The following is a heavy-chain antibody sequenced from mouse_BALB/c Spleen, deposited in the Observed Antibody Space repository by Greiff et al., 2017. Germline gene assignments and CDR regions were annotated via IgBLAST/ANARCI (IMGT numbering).Heavy chain of an antibody. J-gene: IGHJ4*01. CDR3: TRDKKGTAMDY. V-gene: IGHV5-6-4*01. CDR2: ISSGGSYT. Sequence: EVKLEESGGGLVKPGGSLKLSCAASGFTFSSYTMSWVRQTPEKRLEWVATISSGGSYTYYPDSVKGRFTISRDNAKNTLYLQMSSLKSEDTAMYYCTRDKKGTAMDYWGQGTSVTVSS. D-gene: IGHD3-3*01. CDR1: GFTFSSYT.